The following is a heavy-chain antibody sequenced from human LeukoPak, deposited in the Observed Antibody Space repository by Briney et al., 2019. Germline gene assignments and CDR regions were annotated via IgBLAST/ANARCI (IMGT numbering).Heavy chain of an antibody. CDR3: ARQRLSIAAAGTFWVFDY. CDR2: IYTSGST. V-gene: IGHV4-61*02. CDR1: GGSINSDSYY. D-gene: IGHD6-13*01. Sequence: SQTLSLTCTVSGGSINSDSYYWSWIRQPAGKGLEWIGRIYTSGSTNYNPSLKSRVIISVDTSKNQFSLKLSSVTAADTAVYYCARQRLSIAAAGTFWVFDYWGQGTLVTVSS. J-gene: IGHJ4*02.